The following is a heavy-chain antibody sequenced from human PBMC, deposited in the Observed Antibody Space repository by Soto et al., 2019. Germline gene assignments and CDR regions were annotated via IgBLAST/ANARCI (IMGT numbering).Heavy chain of an antibody. D-gene: IGHD5-18*01. CDR2: IYTSGST. Sequence: SETLSLTCTVSGGSISSYYWSWIRQPAGKGLEWIGRIYTSGSTNYNPSLKSRVTMSVDTSKNQFSLKLSSVTAADTAVYYWASSGYSYGYFDYWGKGTLVTVSS. CDR3: ASSGYSYGYFDY. CDR1: GGSISSYY. J-gene: IGHJ4*02. V-gene: IGHV4-4*07.